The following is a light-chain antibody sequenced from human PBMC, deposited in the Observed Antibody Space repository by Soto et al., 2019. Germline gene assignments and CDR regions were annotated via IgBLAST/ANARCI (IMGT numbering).Light chain of an antibody. J-gene: IGLJ2*01. Sequence: QSVLTQPPSVSGAPGQRVTISCTGSRSNIGAGYDVHWYQQVPGTAPKLLIYDNNKRPSGIPDRFSGSKSGTSATLGITGLQTGDEADYYCGAWDSSLSASVFGGGTKLTVL. CDR2: DNN. CDR1: RSNIGAGYD. CDR3: GAWDSSLSASV. V-gene: IGLV1-51*01.